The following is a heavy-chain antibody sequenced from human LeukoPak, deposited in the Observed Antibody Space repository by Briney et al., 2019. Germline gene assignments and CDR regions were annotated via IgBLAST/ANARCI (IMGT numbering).Heavy chain of an antibody. D-gene: IGHD6-13*01. Sequence: SETLSLTCAVSGGSISSSNWWSWVRQPPGKGLEWIGEIYHSGSTNYNPSLKSRVTISVDKSKNQFSLKLSSVTAADTAVYYCAGRIPTIAAAGFDYWGQGTLVTVSS. CDR3: AGRIPTIAAAGFDY. V-gene: IGHV4-4*02. CDR2: IYHSGST. J-gene: IGHJ4*02. CDR1: GGSISSSNW.